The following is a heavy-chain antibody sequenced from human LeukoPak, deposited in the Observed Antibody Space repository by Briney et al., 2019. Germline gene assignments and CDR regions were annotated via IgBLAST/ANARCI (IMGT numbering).Heavy chain of an antibody. Sequence: SVKVSCKASGYTFTSYYMHWVRQAPGQGREWMGGIIPIFGTANYAQKFQGRVTITADESTSTAYMELSSLRSEDTAVYYCARGAAAADYYFDYWGQGTLVTVSS. V-gene: IGHV1-69*13. CDR3: ARGAAAADYYFDY. CDR2: IIPIFGTA. J-gene: IGHJ4*02. D-gene: IGHD6-13*01. CDR1: GYTFTSYY.